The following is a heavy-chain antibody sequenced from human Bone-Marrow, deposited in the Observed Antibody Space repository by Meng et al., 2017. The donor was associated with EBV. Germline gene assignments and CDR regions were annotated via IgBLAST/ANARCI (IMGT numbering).Heavy chain of an antibody. J-gene: IGHJ4*02. CDR1: GYTFTSYA. Sequence: QGQRVQSGAAVKEPGPSVKVSCKASGYTFTSYAMHWVRPAPGQRLEWMGWINAGNGNTKYSQKFQGRVTITRDTSASTAYMELSSLRSEDTAVYYCARGRREVTTYYWGQGTLVTVSS. D-gene: IGHD4-17*01. V-gene: IGHV1-3*01. CDR3: ARGRREVTTYY. CDR2: INAGNGNT.